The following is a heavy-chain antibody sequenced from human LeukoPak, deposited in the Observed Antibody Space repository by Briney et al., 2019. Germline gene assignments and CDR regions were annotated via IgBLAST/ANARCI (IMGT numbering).Heavy chain of an antibody. CDR2: INHSGST. CDR3: ARGNYYYGMDV. CDR1: GGSFSGYY. J-gene: IGHJ6*02. Sequence: SETLSLTCAVYGGSFSGYYWSWIRQPPGKGLEWIGEINHSGSTNYNPSLKSRVIISVDTSKNQFSLKLSSVTAADTAVYYCARGNYYYGMDVWGQGTTVTVSS. V-gene: IGHV4-34*01.